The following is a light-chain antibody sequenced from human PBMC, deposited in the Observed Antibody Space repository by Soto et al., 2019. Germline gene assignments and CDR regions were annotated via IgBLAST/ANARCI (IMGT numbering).Light chain of an antibody. Sequence: DIQMTQSPSSVSASIGVRVTITCRASQIIGSWLAWYQQKPGIAHHLLIYAASSLQSGVPSRFNGSGSGSDFTLTITSLQAEDSATYYCQQANSFPFTFGPGTKVDIK. V-gene: IGKV1-12*02. CDR3: QQANSFPFT. CDR1: QIIGSW. J-gene: IGKJ3*01. CDR2: AAS.